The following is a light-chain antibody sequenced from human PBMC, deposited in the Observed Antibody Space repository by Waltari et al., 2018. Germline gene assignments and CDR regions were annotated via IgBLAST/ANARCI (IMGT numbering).Light chain of an antibody. Sequence: EIVMTQSPATLSVSPGERAILSCRASQSVTSNLAWYQQKPGQAPRLLIYRASTRATGFPARFSGSGSGTEFTLTISSLQPEDFAVYHCHQYNDWPRTFGQGTKVEIK. J-gene: IGKJ1*01. V-gene: IGKV3-15*01. CDR2: RAS. CDR1: QSVTSN. CDR3: HQYNDWPRT.